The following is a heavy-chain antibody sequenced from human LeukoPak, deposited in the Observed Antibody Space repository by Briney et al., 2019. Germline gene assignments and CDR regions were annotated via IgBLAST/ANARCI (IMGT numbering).Heavy chain of an antibody. V-gene: IGHV1-2*02. Sequence: ASVKVSCKASGYTFTGYYMHWVRQAPGQGLEWMGWIHPNSGGTNYAQKFQGGVTMTRDTSISTAYMELSRLRSDDTAVYYCATDPISSSWHLNWFDPWGQGTLVTVSS. CDR2: IHPNSGGT. CDR3: ATDPISSSWHLNWFDP. CDR1: GYTFTGYY. J-gene: IGHJ5*02. D-gene: IGHD6-13*01.